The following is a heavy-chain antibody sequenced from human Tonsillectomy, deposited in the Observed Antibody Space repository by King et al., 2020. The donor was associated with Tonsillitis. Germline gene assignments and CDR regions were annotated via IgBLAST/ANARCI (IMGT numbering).Heavy chain of an antibody. Sequence: QLQESGPGLVKPSETLSLSCTVSGGSVSSSLFYWGWIRQPPGKGLEWIGRIYFGGITYYNPSLSSRVTSSVDTSKSQLSLKLRSVTAADSAVYYCATHNTTILYFDSWGRGTLVTVSS. V-gene: IGHV4-39*01. CDR2: IYFGGIT. CDR1: GGSVSSSLFY. CDR3: ATHNTTILYFDS. J-gene: IGHJ4*02. D-gene: IGHD1-14*01.